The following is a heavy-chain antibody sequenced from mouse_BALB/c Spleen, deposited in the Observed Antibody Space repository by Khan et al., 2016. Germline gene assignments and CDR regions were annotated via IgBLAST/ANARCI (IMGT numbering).Heavy chain of an antibody. CDR1: GFSLTNSG. CDR3: ARDDQDFDAWFAS. V-gene: IGHV2-9*02. J-gene: IGHJ3*01. Sequence: VELVESGPGLVAPSQSLSITCTVSGFSLTNSGIHWVRQPPRKGLDWLGVIWAGGSTDYNSALMSRLSITRDTTQNQVFLNMNSLQTDDTAMYSCARDDQDFDAWFASWGQGTLVTVSA. CDR2: IWAGGST.